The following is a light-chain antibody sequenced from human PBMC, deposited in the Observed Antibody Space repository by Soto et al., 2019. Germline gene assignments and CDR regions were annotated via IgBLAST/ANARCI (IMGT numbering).Light chain of an antibody. J-gene: IGLJ2*01. Sequence: QSALTQPPSMSGSPGQSVTISCTGTSRDVGNFNRVSWYQQPPGTAPKLVIYEVTNRPSGVPDRFSGSKSGNTASLTISGLQAEDEADYFCSSYTHTATLIFGGGTKVTVL. CDR1: SRDVGNFNR. CDR3: SSYTHTATLI. CDR2: EVT. V-gene: IGLV2-18*02.